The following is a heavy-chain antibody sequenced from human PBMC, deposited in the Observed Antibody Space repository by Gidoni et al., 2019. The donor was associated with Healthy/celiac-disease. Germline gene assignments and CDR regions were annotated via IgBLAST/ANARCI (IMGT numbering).Heavy chain of an antibody. V-gene: IGHV3-23*01. J-gene: IGHJ4*02. CDR1: GFTFSCYA. CDR2: ISGSGGST. D-gene: IGHD2-21*01. CDR3: AKIVADY. Sequence: EVQLLESGGGFVQPGGSLRLSCAASGFTFSCYAMGWVRQAPGKGLEWVSAISGSGGSTYYADAVKGRFTISRDNSKNTLYLQMNSRRAEDTAVYYCAKIVADYWGQGTLVTVSS.